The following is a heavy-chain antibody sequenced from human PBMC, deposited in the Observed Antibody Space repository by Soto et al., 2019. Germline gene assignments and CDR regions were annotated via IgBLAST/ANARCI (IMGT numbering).Heavy chain of an antibody. CDR3: ARVAEPNWFDP. J-gene: IGHJ5*02. CDR2: IYYSGST. CDR1: GGSISSGDYY. Sequence: SETLSLTCTVSGGSISSGDYYWSWIRQPPGKGLEWIGYIYYSGSTYYNPSLKSRVTISVDTSKNQFSLKLSSVTAADTAVYYCARVAEPNWFDPWGQGTLVTVSS. V-gene: IGHV4-30-4*01. D-gene: IGHD1-26*01.